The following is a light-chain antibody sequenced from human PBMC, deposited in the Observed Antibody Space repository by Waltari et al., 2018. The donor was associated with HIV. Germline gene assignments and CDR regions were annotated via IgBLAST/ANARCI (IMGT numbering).Light chain of an antibody. CDR1: SSDVGGYNY. V-gene: IGLV2-14*01. CDR2: DVT. CDR3: TSYTSNTAWV. J-gene: IGLJ3*02. Sequence: QSALTQPASVSGSPGQSITISCTGTSSDVGGYNYVSWYQQYPGKPPKLMIYDVTERPAGVSNRFSGSKSGNTASLTISGLQAEDEADYYCTSYTSNTAWVFGGGTKVTVL.